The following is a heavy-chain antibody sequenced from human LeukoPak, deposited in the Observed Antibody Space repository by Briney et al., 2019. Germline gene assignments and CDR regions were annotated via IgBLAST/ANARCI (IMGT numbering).Heavy chain of an antibody. D-gene: IGHD3-10*01. Sequence: PGGSLRLSCAASGFTFSSYSMNWVRQAPGKGLEWVSSISSSSSYIYYADSVKGRFTISRDNSKNTLYLQMNSLRAEDTAVYYCAKVGGIWFGEFADEYYFDYWGQGTLVTVSS. CDR2: ISSSSSYI. J-gene: IGHJ4*02. CDR3: AKVGGIWFGEFADEYYFDY. V-gene: IGHV3-21*04. CDR1: GFTFSSYS.